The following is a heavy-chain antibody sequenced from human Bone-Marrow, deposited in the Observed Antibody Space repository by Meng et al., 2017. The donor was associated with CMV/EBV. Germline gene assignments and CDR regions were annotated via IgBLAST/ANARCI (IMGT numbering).Heavy chain of an antibody. V-gene: IGHV3-21*01. CDR3: ASSIAAAGNYFDY. D-gene: IGHD6-13*01. Sequence: GESLKISCAASGFTFSSYWMSWVRQAPGKGLEWVSSISSSSSYIYYADSVKGRFTISRDNAKNSLYLQMNSLRAEDTAVYYCASSIAAAGNYFDYWGQGTLVTVSS. CDR1: GFTFSSYW. J-gene: IGHJ4*02. CDR2: ISSSSSYI.